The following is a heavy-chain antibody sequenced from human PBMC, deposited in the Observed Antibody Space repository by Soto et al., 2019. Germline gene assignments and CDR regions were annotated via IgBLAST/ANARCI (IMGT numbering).Heavy chain of an antibody. V-gene: IGHV4-4*02. D-gene: IGHD2-15*01. CDR3: VRPCSGATCQRGLQAFDI. CDR1: RGSINSNNW. Sequence: QVQLQESGPGLVNPSGPLSLTCAVSRGSINSNNWWSWVRQPPGKGLEWIGEIYYRGDTNYNPSLKRRVAMSVDTSKSEFSVTPGPVTAADTAMYYVVRPCSGATCQRGLQAFDIWGQGTMVTVSS. J-gene: IGHJ3*02. CDR2: IYYRGDT.